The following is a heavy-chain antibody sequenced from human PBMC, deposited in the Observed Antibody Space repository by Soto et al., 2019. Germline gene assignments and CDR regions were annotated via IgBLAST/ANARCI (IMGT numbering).Heavy chain of an antibody. CDR3: ARDQRGTLVRFMDGMDV. Sequence: QVQLWQSGAEVTKPGASVKVSCKASGYTFTDYYMHWVRQAPGQGLKWMGWMSPNSGGANYVQKIQGRVTTTRDTYISPAYMEVSRLRSDETAVYYSARDQRGTLVRFMDGMDVWGQGTTVTVSS. D-gene: IGHD3-3*01. V-gene: IGHV1-2*02. CDR1: GYTFTDYY. J-gene: IGHJ6*02. CDR2: MSPNSGGA.